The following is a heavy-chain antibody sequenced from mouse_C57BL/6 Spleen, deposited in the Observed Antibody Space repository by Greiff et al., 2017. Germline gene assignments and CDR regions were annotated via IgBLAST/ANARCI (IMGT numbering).Heavy chain of an antibody. V-gene: IGHV1-56*01. CDR1: GYTFTSHW. CDR3: ARGERRLHYFDY. D-gene: IGHD3-2*02. Sequence: VKLMESGPELVRPGASVKISCKAPGYTFTSHWMQWVRQRPGQGLEWIGEIFPGSGSTYYNVKFKGKATLTVDTSSSTAYMQRSSLASEDSAVYFCARGERRLHYFDYWGQGTTLTVSS. J-gene: IGHJ2*01. CDR2: IFPGSGST.